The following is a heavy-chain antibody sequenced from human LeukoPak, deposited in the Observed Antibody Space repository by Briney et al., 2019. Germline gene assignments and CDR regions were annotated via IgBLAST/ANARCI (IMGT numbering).Heavy chain of an antibody. D-gene: IGHD3-16*01. CDR3: ARWGMGYYFDY. CDR2: IYYIGST. J-gene: IGHJ4*02. Sequence: WIVYIYYIGSTYYNPSLKSRVTISVDTSKNQFTLKLSSVTAADTAVYYCARWGMGYYFDYWGQGTLVTVSS. V-gene: IGHV4-31*02.